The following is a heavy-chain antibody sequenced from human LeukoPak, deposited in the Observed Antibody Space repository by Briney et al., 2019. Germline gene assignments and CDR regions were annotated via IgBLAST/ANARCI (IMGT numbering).Heavy chain of an antibody. CDR3: ARDHRPGYGSGSYYGY. D-gene: IGHD3-10*01. J-gene: IGHJ4*02. V-gene: IGHV3-7*01. CDR1: GFTISSNW. CDR2: IKQDGSEK. Sequence: PGGSLRLSCAASGFTISSNWMSWVRQAPGKGLEWVANIKQDGSEKYYVDSVKGRFTISRDNAKSSLYLQMNSLRAEDTAVYYCARDHRPGYGSGSYYGYWGQGTLVTVSS.